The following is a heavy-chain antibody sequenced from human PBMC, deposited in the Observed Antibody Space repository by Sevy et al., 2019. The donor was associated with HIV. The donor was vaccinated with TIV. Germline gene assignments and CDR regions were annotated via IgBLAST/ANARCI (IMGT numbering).Heavy chain of an antibody. V-gene: IGHV3-15*01. Sequence: GGSLRLSCAASGFTFSIIYMNWVRQSPGKGLEWVGRMKSKNDGGTTDYAAPVKDRLTMSTDDTKNTRYMQMNSLKADDAAVYYGNTVGFPNWGPEAWGKGGQGTVVS. CDR2: MKSKNDGGTT. CDR3: NTVGFPNWGPEAWGK. D-gene: IGHD3-16*01. CDR1: GFTFSIIY. J-gene: IGHJ3*01.